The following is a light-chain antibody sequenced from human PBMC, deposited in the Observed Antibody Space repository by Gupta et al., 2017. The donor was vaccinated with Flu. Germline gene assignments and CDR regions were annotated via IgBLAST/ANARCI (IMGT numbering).Light chain of an antibody. J-gene: IGLJ2*01. CDR1: SSDVGGYNH. Sequence: QSALTQPASVSGSPGQSITISCTETSSDVGGYNHVSWYQQRPGKAPKLMIYDVSNPPSGVSNRFSGSKSGNTASLTISGLQAEDEADYYCSSYTSGSALVVVFGGGTKLTVL. CDR3: SSYTSGSALVVV. V-gene: IGLV2-14*01. CDR2: DVS.